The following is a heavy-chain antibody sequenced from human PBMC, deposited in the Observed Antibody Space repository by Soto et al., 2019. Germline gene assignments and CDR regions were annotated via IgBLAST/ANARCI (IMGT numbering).Heavy chain of an antibody. Sequence: PSETLSLTCTVSGGSISSSSYYWGWIRQPPGKGLEWIGSIYYSGSTYYNPSLKSRVTISVDTSKNQFSLKLSSVTAADTAVYYCARIYGDYDYYYMDVWGKGTTVTVSS. D-gene: IGHD4-17*01. V-gene: IGHV4-39*01. CDR2: IYYSGST. CDR1: GGSISSSSYY. CDR3: ARIYGDYDYYYMDV. J-gene: IGHJ6*03.